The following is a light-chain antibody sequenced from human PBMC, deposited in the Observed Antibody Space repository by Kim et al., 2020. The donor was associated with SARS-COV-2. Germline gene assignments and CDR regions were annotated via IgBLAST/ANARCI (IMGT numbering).Light chain of an antibody. CDR1: QSVGSSL. Sequence: EIVLTQSPGTPSLSPGERATLPCRASQSVGSSLLAWYQQKPGQAPRLLIYEAFKRVAGIPDRFRGSGSGTDFPLTISRPEPEVFAMYHCQQYGSTLYTLAQGPTLEI. CDR3: QQYGSTLYT. J-gene: IGKJ2*01. CDR2: EAF. V-gene: IGKV3-20*01.